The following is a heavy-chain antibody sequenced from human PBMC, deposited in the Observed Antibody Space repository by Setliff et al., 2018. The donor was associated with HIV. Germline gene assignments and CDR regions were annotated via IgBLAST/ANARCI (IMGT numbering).Heavy chain of an antibody. CDR3: ARGSGHSGFDLNFDY. V-gene: IGHV4-59*01. Sequence: SETLSLTCTVSGGSMNTFYWSWIRQSPGKELEWIGYIHDGGSITYNPSLRSPATISLDTSKKQFSLMLTAVTPADTAVYYCARGSGHSGFDLNFDYWGRGTLVTVSS. D-gene: IGHD5-12*01. CDR2: IHDGGSI. CDR1: GGSMNTFY. J-gene: IGHJ4*02.